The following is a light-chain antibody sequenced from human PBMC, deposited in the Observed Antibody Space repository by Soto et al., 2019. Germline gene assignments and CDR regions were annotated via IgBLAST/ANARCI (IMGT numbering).Light chain of an antibody. J-gene: IGLJ3*02. CDR1: SSDVGGYNY. CDR3: ASWDDSLNGGV. V-gene: IGLV2-11*01. CDR2: DVS. Sequence: QSALTQPRSVSGSPGQSVTISCTGTSSDVGGYNYVSWYQQYSGKAPKVMIYDVSKRPSGVPDRFSGSKSGTSASLAISGLQSEDEADYFCASWDDSLNGGVFGGGTKLTVL.